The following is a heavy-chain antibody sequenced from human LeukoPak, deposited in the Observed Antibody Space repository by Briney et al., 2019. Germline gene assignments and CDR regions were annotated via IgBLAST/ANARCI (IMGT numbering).Heavy chain of an antibody. CDR2: ISYDGTNK. Sequence: GGSLRLSCAASGFTFSSYAMHWVRQAPGKGLEWVAVISYDGTNKYYTDSVKGRFTISRDNSKNTLYLQMNSLRAEDTAVYYCARGGLLLWSGEGFDYWGQGTLVTVSS. J-gene: IGHJ4*02. V-gene: IGHV3-30*04. CDR1: GFTFSSYA. D-gene: IGHD3-10*01. CDR3: ARGGLLLWSGEGFDY.